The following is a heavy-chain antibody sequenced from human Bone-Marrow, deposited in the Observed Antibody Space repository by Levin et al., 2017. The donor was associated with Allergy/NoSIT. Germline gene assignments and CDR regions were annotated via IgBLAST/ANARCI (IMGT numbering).Heavy chain of an antibody. D-gene: IGHD3-10*01. J-gene: IGHJ5*02. CDR2: IFPGDSDT. CDR1: GSTFSNFW. Sequence: GESLKISCVGSGSTFSNFWIGWVRQMPGKGLQWMGTIFPGDSDTRYNPSFEGQVTISADKSINTAYLQWNSLKASDTAIYYCTRQEYFFGSGLTWGQGTLVTISS. CDR3: TRQEYFFGSGLT. V-gene: IGHV5-51*01.